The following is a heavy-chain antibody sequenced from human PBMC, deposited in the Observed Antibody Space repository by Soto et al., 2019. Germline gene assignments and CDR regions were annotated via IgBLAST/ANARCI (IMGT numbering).Heavy chain of an antibody. D-gene: IGHD5-12*01. J-gene: IGHJ5*01. CDR2: ISAYNGTT. CDR1: GYTFTSYG. Sequence: QVQLVQSGAEVKKPGASVKVSCKASGYTFTSYGISWVRQAPGQGLEWMGWISAYNGTTNYAQKLQGRVTMTTDTXTSTASMELRILRSHDTSVYYCARGGVIVAPLVDPWGQGTLVTVSS. CDR3: ARGGVIVAPLVDP. V-gene: IGHV1-18*01.